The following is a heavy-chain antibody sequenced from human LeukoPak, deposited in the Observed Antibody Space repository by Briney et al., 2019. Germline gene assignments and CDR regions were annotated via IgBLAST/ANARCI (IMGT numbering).Heavy chain of an antibody. J-gene: IGHJ4*02. CDR3: ARDDGDY. Sequence: GASVKVSCKASGYTFIRYYMHWVRQAPGQGLEWMGIINPSGGSTSYAQKLQGRLTMTTDTSSSTAYMELRSLRSDDTAVYYCARDDGDYWGQGTLVTVSS. CDR1: GYTFIRYY. V-gene: IGHV1-46*01. CDR2: INPSGGST.